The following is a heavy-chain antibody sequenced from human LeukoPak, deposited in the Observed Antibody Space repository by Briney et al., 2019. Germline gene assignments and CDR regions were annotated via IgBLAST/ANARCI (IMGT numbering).Heavy chain of an antibody. J-gene: IGHJ6*02. V-gene: IGHV3-33*01. Sequence: PGGSLRLSCAASGFTFSSYGMHWVRQAPGKGLEWVAVIWYDGSNKYYTDSVKGRFTISRDNSKSTLYLQMNSLRAEDTAVYYCARDGQMSSVYYYGMDVWGQGTTVTVSS. CDR3: ARDGQMSSVYYYGMDV. CDR2: IWYDGSNK. D-gene: IGHD3-10*01. CDR1: GFTFSSYG.